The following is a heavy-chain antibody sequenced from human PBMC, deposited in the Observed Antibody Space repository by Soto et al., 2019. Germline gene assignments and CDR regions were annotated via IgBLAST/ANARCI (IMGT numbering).Heavy chain of an antibody. J-gene: IGHJ4*02. V-gene: IGHV1-69*12. CDR2: IIPLFGTA. Sequence: QVQLVQSGAEVKKPGSSVKISCKASGGTFSSYDISWVRQATGQGLEWMGGIIPLFGTANYAKKIQGRDTITADESTSTAYMELSSLRTEDTAVYYCARVHGDYEGRGDYWVQGTLVTVSS. CDR1: GGTFSSYD. D-gene: IGHD4-17*01. CDR3: ARVHGDYEGRGDY.